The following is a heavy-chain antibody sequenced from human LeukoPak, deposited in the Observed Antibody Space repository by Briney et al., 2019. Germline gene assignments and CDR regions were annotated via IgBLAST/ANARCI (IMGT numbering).Heavy chain of an antibody. V-gene: IGHV4-59*01. CDR3: ARVTLLGFFDY. D-gene: IGHD2-21*01. CDR2: IYYSGST. Sequence: SETLSLTCTVSGGSISSYYWSWIRQPPGEGLEWIGYIYYSGSTNYNPSLKSRVTISVDTSKNQFSLKLSSVTAADTAVYYCARVTLLGFFDYWGQGTLVTVSS. CDR1: GGSISSYY. J-gene: IGHJ4*02.